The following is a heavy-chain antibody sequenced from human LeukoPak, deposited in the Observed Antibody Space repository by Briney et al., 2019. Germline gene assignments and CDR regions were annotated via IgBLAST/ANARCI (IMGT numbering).Heavy chain of an antibody. CDR3: ARADYYDSSGYNDY. D-gene: IGHD3-22*01. CDR2: IYSGGNT. V-gene: IGHV3-53*01. J-gene: IGHJ4*02. Sequence: GGSLRLCCAASGFTVSSNYMSWVRQAPGKGLEWVSVIYSGGNTYYADSVKGRFTVSRDNSKNTLYLQMTSLRAEDTAVYYCARADYYDSSGYNDYWGQGTLVTVSS. CDR1: GFTVSSNY.